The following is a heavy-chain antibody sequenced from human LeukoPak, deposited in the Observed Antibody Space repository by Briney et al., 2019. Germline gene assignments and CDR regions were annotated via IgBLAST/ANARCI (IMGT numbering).Heavy chain of an antibody. CDR2: ISGSGGST. Sequence: GGSLRLSCAASGFTFSSYAMSWVRQAPGKGLEWVSAISGSGGSTYYADSVKGRFTISRDNSRNTLYLQMNSLRAEDTAVYYCAKSYGSGSFYNVVSYDAFDIWGQGTMVTVSS. V-gene: IGHV3-23*01. J-gene: IGHJ3*02. CDR3: AKSYGSGSFYNVVSYDAFDI. CDR1: GFTFSSYA. D-gene: IGHD3-10*01.